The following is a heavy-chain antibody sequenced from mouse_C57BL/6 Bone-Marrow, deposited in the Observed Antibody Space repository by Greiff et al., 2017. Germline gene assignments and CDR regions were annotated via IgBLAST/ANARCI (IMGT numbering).Heavy chain of an antibody. CDR2: ISSGGSYT. CDR1: GFTFSSYG. J-gene: IGHJ4*01. CDR3: ARLGYGSEAMDY. D-gene: IGHD1-1*01. V-gene: IGHV5-6*01. Sequence: EVKLQESGGDLVKPRGSLKLSCAASGFTFSSYGMSWVRQTPDKRLEWVATISSGGSYTYYPDSVKGRFTISRDNAKNTLYLQMSSLKSEDTAMYYCARLGYGSEAMDYWGQGTSVTVSS.